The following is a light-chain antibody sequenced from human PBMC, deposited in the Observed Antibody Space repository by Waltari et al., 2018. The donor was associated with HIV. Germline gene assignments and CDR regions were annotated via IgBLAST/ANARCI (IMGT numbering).Light chain of an antibody. CDR3: QVWDGSSAHVI. CDR1: NIRNKN. CDR2: DDN. J-gene: IGLJ2*01. Sequence: SYVLTQPPSVSVAPGQTASITCVGDNIRNKNVHWYQQKPGQAPVLVVYDDNDRPSGIPERFSGSNSGSTATLTISRVEAGDEADFYCQVWDGSSAHVIFGGGTKLTVL. V-gene: IGLV3-21*02.